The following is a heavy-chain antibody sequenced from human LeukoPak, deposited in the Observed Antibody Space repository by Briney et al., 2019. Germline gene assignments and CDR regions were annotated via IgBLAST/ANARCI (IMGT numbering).Heavy chain of an antibody. D-gene: IGHD5/OR15-5a*01. Sequence: PGGPLRLSCAASGFTVSSNYMSWVRQAPGKGLEWVSVTYTSGNTYYADSVRGRFTVSRDNAKSTLYLQMNSLRAEDTAVYFCAREGVFTRTSYYGMDVWGQGTTVTVSS. CDR3: AREGVFTRTSYYGMDV. V-gene: IGHV3-53*01. J-gene: IGHJ6*02. CDR1: GFTVSSNY. CDR2: TYTSGNT.